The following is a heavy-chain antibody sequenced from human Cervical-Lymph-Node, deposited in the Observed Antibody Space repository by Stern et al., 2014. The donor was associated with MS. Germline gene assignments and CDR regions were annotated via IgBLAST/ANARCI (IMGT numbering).Heavy chain of an antibody. Sequence: QVQLVQSGAEVKKPGASVKVSCKASGYTFTSYYMHWVRQAPGQGLEWMGIINPSGGRPSYAQKFKARAPMTSDTSTRQVKRELRSLRSEDTAVYYCARDKVTIFGVVLQNNYFDYWGQGTLVTVSS. CDR2: INPSGGRP. D-gene: IGHD3-3*01. J-gene: IGHJ4*02. V-gene: IGHV1-46*01. CDR1: GYTFTSYY. CDR3: ARDKVTIFGVVLQNNYFDY.